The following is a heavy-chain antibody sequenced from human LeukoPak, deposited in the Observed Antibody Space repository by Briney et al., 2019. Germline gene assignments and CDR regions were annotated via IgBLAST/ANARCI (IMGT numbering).Heavy chain of an antibody. CDR1: GGSFSGYY. CDR2: INHSGST. J-gene: IGHJ6*02. CDR3: ARGLNYYYYGMDV. V-gene: IGHV4-34*01. Sequence: PSETLSITCAVYGGSFSGYYWSWIRQPPGKGLEWIGEINHSGSTNYNPSLKSRVTISVDTSKNQFSLKLSSVTAADTAVYYCARGLNYYYYGMDVWGQGTTVTVSS.